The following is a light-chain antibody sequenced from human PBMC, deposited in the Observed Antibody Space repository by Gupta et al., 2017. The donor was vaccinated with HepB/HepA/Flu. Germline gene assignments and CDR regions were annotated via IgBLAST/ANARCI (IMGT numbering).Light chain of an antibody. CDR3: QQSHSTPT. CDR1: QDIIKY. Sequence: EIQITQSPSSLSASVGDTVTITCRTSQDIIKYLSWYQQKPGKAPKLLIYAASNVRSGVPSRFSGSGFGTDFTLTISRLQPEDFANYYCQQSHSTPTFGGGTEVDIK. CDR2: AAS. J-gene: IGKJ4*01. V-gene: IGKV1-39*01.